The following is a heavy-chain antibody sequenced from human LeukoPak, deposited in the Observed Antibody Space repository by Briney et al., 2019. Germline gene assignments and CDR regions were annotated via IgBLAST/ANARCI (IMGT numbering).Heavy chain of an antibody. CDR2: INPSGGST. D-gene: IGHD3-10*01. CDR1: GYTFTSYY. Sequence: ASVKVSCKASGYTFTSYYMHWVRQAPGQGLEWVGIINPSGGSTSYAQKFQGRVTMTRDASTSTVYMELSSLRSEDTAVYYCGRGMRDYYGLDYWGQGILVTVSS. V-gene: IGHV1-46*01. J-gene: IGHJ4*02. CDR3: GRGMRDYYGLDY.